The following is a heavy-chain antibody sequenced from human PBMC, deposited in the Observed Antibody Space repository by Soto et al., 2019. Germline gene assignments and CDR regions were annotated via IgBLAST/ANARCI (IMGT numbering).Heavy chain of an antibody. V-gene: IGHV3-48*03. CDR2: ISSSGSTI. Sequence: PGGSLRLSCPASGFTFSSYEMNWVRQAPGKGLEWVAYISSSGSTIYYAASVKGRFTISRDNAKNSLYLKMNSVRAEDTAVYYCARLGCSSTSCYRHYGMDVWGQGTTVTVSS. CDR1: GFTFSSYE. CDR3: ARLGCSSTSCYRHYGMDV. D-gene: IGHD2-2*02. J-gene: IGHJ6*02.